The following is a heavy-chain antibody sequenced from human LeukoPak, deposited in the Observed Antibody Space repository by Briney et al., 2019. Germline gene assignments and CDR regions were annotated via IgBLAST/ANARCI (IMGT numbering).Heavy chain of an antibody. CDR2: ISGDGGST. Sequence: GGSLRLSCAASGYTFDDYAMHWVRHAPGKGRGWVSLISGDGGSTYYADSVKGRFTISRDNSKNSLYLQMNSLRTEDTASYYCAKGLRGVKEIDYWGQGTLVTVSS. V-gene: IGHV3-43*02. CDR3: AKGLRGVKEIDY. D-gene: IGHD3-16*01. CDR1: GYTFDDYA. J-gene: IGHJ4*02.